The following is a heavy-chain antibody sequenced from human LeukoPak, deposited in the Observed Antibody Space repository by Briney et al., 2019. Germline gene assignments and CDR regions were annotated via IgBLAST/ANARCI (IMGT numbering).Heavy chain of an antibody. J-gene: IGHJ2*01. CDR1: GYTFTFYD. Sequence: ASGNVCCTASGYTFTFYDMRWARHAPGPGLEWRGIVNPSGGSTSYAQKFQGRITMDRDTSTRTLYMELSSLGSADPALYYCARGTVSDLWGRGTLVTVSS. D-gene: IGHD4-17*01. CDR2: VNPSGGST. CDR3: ARGTVSDL. V-gene: IGHV1-46*01.